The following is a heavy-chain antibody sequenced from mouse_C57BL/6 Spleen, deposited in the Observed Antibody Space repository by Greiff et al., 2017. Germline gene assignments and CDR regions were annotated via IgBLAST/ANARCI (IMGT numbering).Heavy chain of an antibody. V-gene: IGHV14-2*01. CDR1: GFNIKDYY. CDR2: IDPEDGET. D-gene: IGHD2-3*01. Sequence: VQLQQSGAELVKPGASVKLSCTASGFNIKDYYMHWVKQRTEQGLEWIGRIDPEDGETKSAPKFQGKATITADTSSNTAYLQLSSLTSEDTAVYYCGRGGYERGNYFDYWGQGTTLTVSS. J-gene: IGHJ2*01. CDR3: GRGGYERGNYFDY.